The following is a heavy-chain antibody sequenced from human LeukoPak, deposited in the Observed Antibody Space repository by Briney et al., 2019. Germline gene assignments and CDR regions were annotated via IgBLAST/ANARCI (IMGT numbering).Heavy chain of an antibody. CDR2: ISGDGGST. CDR3: ARESETSGWYDY. CDR1: GFIFDNYA. D-gene: IGHD6-19*01. V-gene: IGHV3-43*02. J-gene: IGHJ4*02. Sequence: AGGSLRLSCAAPGFIFDNYAIHWVRQAPGKGLEWVSLISGDGGSTFYADPVRGRFTISRDNTRKSLSLQMSSLRSEDTALYYCARESETSGWYDYWGQGTLVTVSS.